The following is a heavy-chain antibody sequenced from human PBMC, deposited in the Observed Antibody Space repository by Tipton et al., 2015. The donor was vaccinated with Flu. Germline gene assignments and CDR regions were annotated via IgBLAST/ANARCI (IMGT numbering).Heavy chain of an antibody. CDR2: INSRSTYI. V-gene: IGHV3-21*01. Sequence: GSLRLSCTAAGFTFNTFSMIWFRQAPGKGLEWVSSINSRSTYIYYADSVKGRFTISRDNAKNSLYLQMSSLRAEDTAVYYCARPPSKLGTTPALIWGQGTLVTVSS. CDR3: ARPPSKLGTTPALI. D-gene: IGHD1-7*01. J-gene: IGHJ4*02. CDR1: GFTFNTFS.